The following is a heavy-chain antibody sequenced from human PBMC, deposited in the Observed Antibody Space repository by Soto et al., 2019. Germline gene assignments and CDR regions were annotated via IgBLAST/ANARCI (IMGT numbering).Heavy chain of an antibody. D-gene: IGHD3-3*01. CDR2: ISTDNGNT. J-gene: IGHJ6*02. V-gene: IGHV1-18*01. Sequence: ASVKVSCKASGYTFTNSGISWVRQAPGQGLEWMGWISTDNGNTNYAQHLQGRVSMTTDTSTSTAYMDLRSLRSDDTAVYYCARDQGITTFGVYFMYDYGMDVWGQ. CDR3: ARDQGITTFGVYFMYDYGMDV. CDR1: GYTFTNSG.